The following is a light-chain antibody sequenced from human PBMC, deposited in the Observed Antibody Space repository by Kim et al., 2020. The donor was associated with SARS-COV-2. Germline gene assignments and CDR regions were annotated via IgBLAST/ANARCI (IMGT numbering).Light chain of an antibody. J-gene: IGLJ2*01. V-gene: IGLV3-1*01. Sequence: SVTPRQTASITCSGNKLGDKYACWYQQKPGQAPVLVIYQDNKRPSGIPERFSGSSSGNTATLTISGTQALDEADYYCPAWDSSTVVFGGGTQLTVL. CDR3: PAWDSSTVV. CDR2: QDN. CDR1: KLGDKY.